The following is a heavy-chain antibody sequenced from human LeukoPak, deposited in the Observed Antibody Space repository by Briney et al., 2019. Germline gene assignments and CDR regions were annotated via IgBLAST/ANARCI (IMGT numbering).Heavy chain of an antibody. CDR2: ILSNTDGGTT. D-gene: IGHD3-22*01. Sequence: VGSLRLSCAASGFTFSNAWMSWVRQAPGKGLEWVGRILSNTDGGTTDYAAPVKGRFTVSRDDSKNTVYLQMNSLKTEDTAVYYCTTEAYYYDSGAIKYFDYWGQGTLVTVSS. J-gene: IGHJ4*02. CDR1: GFTFSNAW. V-gene: IGHV3-15*01. CDR3: TTEAYYYDSGAIKYFDY.